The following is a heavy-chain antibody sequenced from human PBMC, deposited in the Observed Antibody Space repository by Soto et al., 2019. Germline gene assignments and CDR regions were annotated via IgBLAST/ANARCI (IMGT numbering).Heavy chain of an antibody. J-gene: IGHJ5*02. CDR2: INHSGST. V-gene: IGHV4-34*01. CDR3: ASERRRWFDP. CDR1: GGSFSGYY. D-gene: IGHD1-1*01. Sequence: SETLSLTCAVYGGSFSGYYWSWIRQPPGKGLEWIGEINHSGSTNYNPSLKSRVTISVDTSKNQFSLKLSSVTAADTAVYYCASERRRWFDPWGQGTQVTVSS.